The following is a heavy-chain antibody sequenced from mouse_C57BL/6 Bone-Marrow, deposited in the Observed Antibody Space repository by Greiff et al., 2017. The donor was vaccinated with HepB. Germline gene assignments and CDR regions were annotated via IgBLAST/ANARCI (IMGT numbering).Heavy chain of an antibody. CDR2: INPSNGGT. Sequence: QVQLQQPGTELVKPGASVKLSCKASGYTFTSYWMHWVKQRPGQGLEWIGNINPSNGGTNYNEKFKSKATLTLDKSSSTAYMQVSSLTSEDSAVYYCARKTTVVSHWYFDVWGTGTTVTVSS. CDR1: GYTFTSYW. V-gene: IGHV1-53*01. D-gene: IGHD1-1*01. J-gene: IGHJ1*03. CDR3: ARKTTVVSHWYFDV.